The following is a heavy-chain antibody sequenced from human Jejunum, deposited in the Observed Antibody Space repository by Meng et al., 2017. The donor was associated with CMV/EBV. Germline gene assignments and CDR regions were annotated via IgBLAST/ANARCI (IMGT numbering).Heavy chain of an antibody. CDR1: GASISSND. J-gene: IGHJ4*02. Sequence: HVQLQAAGPGVVNPSEPLSLTCSVSGASISSNDWSWIRQPPGKGLEWIGYIYYTGSTTYNPSLKSRATIAVDPSKSQVSLKLSSVTAADSAVYYCAKDRAGDHWGQGTLVTVSS. CDR2: IYYTGST. V-gene: IGHV4-59*01. D-gene: IGHD3-10*01. CDR3: AKDRAGDH.